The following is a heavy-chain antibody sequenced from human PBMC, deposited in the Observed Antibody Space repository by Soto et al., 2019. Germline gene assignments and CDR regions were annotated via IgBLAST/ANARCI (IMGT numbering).Heavy chain of an antibody. CDR3: ARWGSRDIVVVPAAMGSYYYYGMDV. D-gene: IGHD2-2*01. J-gene: IGHJ6*02. V-gene: IGHV1-69*01. CDR1: GGTFSSYA. Sequence: QVQLVQSGAEVKKPGSSVKVSCKASGGTFSSYAISWVRQAPGQGLEWMGGSIPIFGTANYAQKFQGRVTITADESTSTAYMELSSLRSEDTAVYYCARWGSRDIVVVPAAMGSYYYYGMDVWGQGATVTVSS. CDR2: SIPIFGTA.